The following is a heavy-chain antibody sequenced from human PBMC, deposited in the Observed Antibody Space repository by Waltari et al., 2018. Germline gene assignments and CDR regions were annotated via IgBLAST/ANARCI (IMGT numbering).Heavy chain of an antibody. CDR1: GYSISSGYY. D-gene: IGHD3-16*01. CDR2: IYHSGST. CDR3: ARDGGNTLVGFDY. Sequence: QVQLQESGPGLVKPSETLSLTCPVSGYSISSGYYWGWIRQPPGKGLEWIGSIYHSGSTYYNPSLKSRVTISVDTSKNQFSLKLSSVTAADTAVYYCARDGGNTLVGFDYWGQGTLVTVSS. J-gene: IGHJ4*02. V-gene: IGHV4-38-2*02.